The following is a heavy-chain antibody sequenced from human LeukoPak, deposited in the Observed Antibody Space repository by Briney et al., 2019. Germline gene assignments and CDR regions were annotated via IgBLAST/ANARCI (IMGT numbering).Heavy chain of an antibody. V-gene: IGHV3-74*01. CDR2: INSDGSST. CDR1: GFTLSTYW. D-gene: IGHD2-15*01. Sequence: GGSLRLSCAASGFTLSTYWMHWVRQVPGKGLVWVSRINSDGSSTRYADSVKGRFTISRDNAKNTLYLQMNSLRVEDTAVYYCARQLGYCSDGSCYFDYWGQGTLVTVSS. CDR3: ARQLGYCSDGSCYFDY. J-gene: IGHJ4*02.